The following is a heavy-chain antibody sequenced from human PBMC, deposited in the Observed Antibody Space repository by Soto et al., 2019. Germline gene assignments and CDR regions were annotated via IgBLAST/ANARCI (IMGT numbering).Heavy chain of an antibody. J-gene: IGHJ5*02. CDR3: AGGAPRITMIVVAQGWFDP. V-gene: IGHV4-34*01. D-gene: IGHD3-22*01. Sequence: QVQLQQWGAGLLKPSETLSLTCAVYGGSFSGYYWSWIRQPPGKGLEWIGEINHSGSPNYNPSLKSRVSTSGEASNYHCSLKLSSVTAADTSVYYCAGGAPRITMIVVAQGWFDPWGQIPLVAVAS. CDR2: INHSGSP. CDR1: GGSFSGYY.